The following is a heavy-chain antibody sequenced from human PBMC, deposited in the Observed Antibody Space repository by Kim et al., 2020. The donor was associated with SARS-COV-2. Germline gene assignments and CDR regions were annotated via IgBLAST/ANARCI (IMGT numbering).Heavy chain of an antibody. CDR3: AGSTTWIHNWFDP. V-gene: IGHV4-39*01. Sequence: SETLSLTCAVSGGSISRNNYYWGWIRQPPGKGLEWIGSLYSSGSAYYNPSLKSRVTISVDTSKNQFSLKLTSVTAADTAVYYCAGSTTWIHNWFDPWGQGTLVTVSS. D-gene: IGHD4-17*01. J-gene: IGHJ5*02. CDR2: LYSSGSA. CDR1: GGSISRNNYY.